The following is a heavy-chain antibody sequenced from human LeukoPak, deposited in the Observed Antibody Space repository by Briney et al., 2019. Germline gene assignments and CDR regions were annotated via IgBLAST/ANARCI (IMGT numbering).Heavy chain of an antibody. J-gene: IGHJ4*02. Sequence: PGGSLRVSCAASGFTFSSYEMNWVRQAPGKGLEWVSYISSSGSTIYYADSVKGRFTISRDNAKNSLYLQMNSLRAEDTAVYYCARPSSGSYLGYWGQGTLVTVSS. CDR2: ISSSGSTI. CDR1: GFTFSSYE. CDR3: ARPSSGSYLGY. V-gene: IGHV3-48*03. D-gene: IGHD1-26*01.